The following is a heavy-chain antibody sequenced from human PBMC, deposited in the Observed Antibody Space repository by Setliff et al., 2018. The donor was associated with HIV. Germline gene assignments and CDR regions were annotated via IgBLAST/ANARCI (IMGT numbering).Heavy chain of an antibody. CDR1: GYTFTNHA. D-gene: IGHD6-19*01. CDR2: INTNTGNP. V-gene: IGHV7-4-1*02. Sequence: ASVKVSCKASGYTFTNHAMNWVRQAPGQGLEWMGWINTNTGNPTYAQGFTGRFVFSLDTSVSTAYLQISSLKAEDTAVYYCARDGSGWDYYYYGMDVWGQGTTVTVSS. J-gene: IGHJ6*02. CDR3: ARDGSGWDYYYYGMDV.